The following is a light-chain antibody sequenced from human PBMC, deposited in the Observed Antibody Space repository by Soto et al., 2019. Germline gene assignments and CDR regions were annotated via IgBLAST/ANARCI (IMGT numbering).Light chain of an antibody. CDR1: QTISGW. J-gene: IGKJ1*01. V-gene: IGKV1-5*01. Sequence: DIQMTQSPSLLSASVGDTVTITCRASQTISGWLAWYQQKPGKAPKLLIFDASTLESGVPSRFSGSGSGTTFTLTITSLQADDFATYYCLQYNGYYRTFGQGTKVE. CDR2: DAS. CDR3: LQYNGYYRT.